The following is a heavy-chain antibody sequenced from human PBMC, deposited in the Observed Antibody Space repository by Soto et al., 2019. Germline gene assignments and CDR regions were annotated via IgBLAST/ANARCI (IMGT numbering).Heavy chain of an antibody. Sequence: GGSLRLSCAASGFTFISYAMSWVLQAPGKGLEWVSAISGSGGSTYYADSVKGRFTISRDNSKNTLYLQMNSLRAEDTAVYYCAKSGWTFSGSYYAAWGQGTLVTVSS. CDR2: ISGSGGST. J-gene: IGHJ5*02. V-gene: IGHV3-23*01. CDR3: AKSGWTFSGSYYAA. D-gene: IGHD1-26*01. CDR1: GFTFISYA.